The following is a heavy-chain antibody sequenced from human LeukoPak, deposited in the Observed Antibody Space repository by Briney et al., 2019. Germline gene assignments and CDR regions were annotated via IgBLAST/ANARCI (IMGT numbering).Heavy chain of an antibody. CDR2: IYHSGST. J-gene: IGHJ5*02. CDR1: GGSISSGGYS. Sequence: SETLSLTCAVSGGSISSGGYSWSWIRQPPGKGLEWIGYIYHSGSTYYNPSLKSRVTISVDRSKNQFSLKLSSVTAADTAVYYCARQVESEFDPWGQGTLVTVSS. CDR3: ARQVESEFDP. V-gene: IGHV4-30-2*01.